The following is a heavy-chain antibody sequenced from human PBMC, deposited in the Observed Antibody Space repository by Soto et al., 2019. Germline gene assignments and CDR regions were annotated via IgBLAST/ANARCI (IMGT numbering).Heavy chain of an antibody. CDR3: ERGGGVVPAPSMDV. Sequence: QVQLVESGGGVVQPGRSLRLSCAASGFTFSSYAMHWVRQAPGKGLEWVAVISYDGSNKYYADSVKGRFTISRDNSKNTLYLQMNSLRAEDTAVYYCERGGGVVPAPSMDVWGQGTTVTVSS. CDR2: ISYDGSNK. D-gene: IGHD2-2*01. J-gene: IGHJ6*02. CDR1: GFTFSSYA. V-gene: IGHV3-30-3*01.